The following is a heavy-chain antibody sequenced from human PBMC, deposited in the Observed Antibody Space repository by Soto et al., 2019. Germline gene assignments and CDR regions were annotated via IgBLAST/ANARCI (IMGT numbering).Heavy chain of an antibody. D-gene: IGHD3-3*01. J-gene: IGHJ6*02. CDR1: GYTFTSYD. Sequence: PSVKVSCKASGYTFTSYDINWVRQATGQGLEWMGWMNPNSGNTGYAQKFQGRVTMTRNTSISTAYMELSSLRSEDTAVYYCAREPYYDFWSGYPRGMDVWGQGTTVTVSS. CDR3: AREPYYDFWSGYPRGMDV. V-gene: IGHV1-8*01. CDR2: MNPNSGNT.